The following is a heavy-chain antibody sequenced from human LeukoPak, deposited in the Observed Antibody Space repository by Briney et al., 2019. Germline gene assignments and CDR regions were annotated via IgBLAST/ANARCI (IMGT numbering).Heavy chain of an antibody. Sequence: SETLSLTCTVSGGSISSYYWSWIRQPPGKGLEWIAYMYFGGSTNYNPSLKTRVTISVDTSRNQFSLKLNSVTAADTAIYYCARGRDYYGSGSYYNVWGQGTLITVSS. CDR2: MYFGGST. CDR1: GGSISSYY. D-gene: IGHD3-10*01. CDR3: ARGRDYYGSGSYYNV. J-gene: IGHJ4*02. V-gene: IGHV4-59*01.